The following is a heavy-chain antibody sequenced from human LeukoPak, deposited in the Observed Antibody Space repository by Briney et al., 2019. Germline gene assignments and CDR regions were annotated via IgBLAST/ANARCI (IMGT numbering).Heavy chain of an antibody. CDR2: ISAYNDDT. Sequence: ASVKVSCKASGYSFINYGISRVRQAPGQGLEWMGWISAYNDDTRYAQKLQGRVTMTTDTSTRTAYMELRSLRSDGTAVYYCARESRSSGEDYWGQGTLVTVSS. D-gene: IGHD6-19*01. V-gene: IGHV1-18*01. J-gene: IGHJ4*02. CDR1: GYSFINYG. CDR3: ARESRSSGEDY.